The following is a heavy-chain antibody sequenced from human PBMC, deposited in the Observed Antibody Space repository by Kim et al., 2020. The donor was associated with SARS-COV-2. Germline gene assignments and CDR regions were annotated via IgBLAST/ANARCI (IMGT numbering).Heavy chain of an antibody. J-gene: IGHJ4*02. V-gene: IGHV1-2*02. D-gene: IGHD3-10*01. CDR1: GYTFTGYY. CDR3: ARFGRLWPTGRAFDY. Sequence: ASVKVSCKASGYTFTGYYMHWVRQAPGQGLEWMGWINPNSGGTNYAQKFQGRVTMTRDTSISTAYMELSRLRSDDTAVYYCARFGRLWPTGRAFDYWGQGTLVTVSS. CDR2: INPNSGGT.